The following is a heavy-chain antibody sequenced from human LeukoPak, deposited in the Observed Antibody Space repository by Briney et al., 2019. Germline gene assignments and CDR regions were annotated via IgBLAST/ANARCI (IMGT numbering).Heavy chain of an antibody. Sequence: SSETLSLTCSVSGDSVSSAGYHWSWIRQAPGKGLEWIGHSGSPSYNPSLKSRVMISIDTSKNQFSLKVSTVTAADTAVYYCTTYYVGEGGRGHWGPGTLVNVSS. CDR2: SGSP. CDR3: TTYYVGEGGRGH. V-gene: IGHV4-61*08. D-gene: IGHD2-21*01. CDR1: GDSVSSAGYH. J-gene: IGHJ4*02.